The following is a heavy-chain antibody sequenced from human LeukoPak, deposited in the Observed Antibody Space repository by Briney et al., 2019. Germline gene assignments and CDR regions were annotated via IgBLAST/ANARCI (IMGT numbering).Heavy chain of an antibody. Sequence: GGSLRLSCAASGFTFSSYWMHWVRQAPGKGLEWVSRINSDGRSTSSADSVKGRFTISRDNAKNTLYLQMNSLRAEDTAVYYCAKARGTVVPPFDYWGQGTLATVSS. CDR3: AKARGTVVPPFDY. V-gene: IGHV3-74*01. J-gene: IGHJ4*02. D-gene: IGHD3-22*01. CDR1: GFTFSSYW. CDR2: INSDGRST.